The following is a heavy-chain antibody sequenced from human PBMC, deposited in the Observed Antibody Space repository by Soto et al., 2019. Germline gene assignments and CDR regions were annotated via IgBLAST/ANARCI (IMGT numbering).Heavy chain of an antibody. J-gene: IGHJ3*02. CDR2: IWYDGSNK. D-gene: IGHD4-17*01. V-gene: IGHV3-33*01. CDR3: ARDLYGDYGALDN. Sequence: PGGSLRLSCAPSGFTFSSYGMHWARQAPGKGLEWVAVIWYDGSNKVYADSVKGRFTISRDNSKNTLYLQMNSLRAEDTAVYYGARDLYGDYGALDNWGQGTMVTV. CDR1: GFTFSSYG.